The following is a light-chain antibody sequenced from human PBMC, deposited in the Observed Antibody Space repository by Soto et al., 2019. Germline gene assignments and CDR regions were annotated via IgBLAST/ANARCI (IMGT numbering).Light chain of an antibody. CDR2: KAS. CDR1: QSIDSW. J-gene: IGKJ3*01. Sequence: DIQMTQSPTTLSASVGDRVTITCRASQSIDSWLAWYQQKPGKAPNLLIYKASTLESGVPSRFSGSGSGTEFTLTISSLQPDDFATYHCQQYKTHSFTFGPGTRVDFK. CDR3: QQYKTHSFT. V-gene: IGKV1-5*03.